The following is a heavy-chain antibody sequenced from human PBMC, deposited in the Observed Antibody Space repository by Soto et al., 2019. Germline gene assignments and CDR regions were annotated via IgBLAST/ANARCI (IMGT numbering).Heavy chain of an antibody. V-gene: IGHV2-5*01. D-gene: IGHD5-18*01. CDR3: AHRPDTAMVIDAFDI. CDR1: GFSLSTSGVG. J-gene: IGHJ3*02. Sequence: SGPTLVNPTQTLTLTCTFSGFSLSTSGVGVGWIRQPPGKALEWLALIYWNDDKRYSPSLKSRLTITKDTSKNQVVLTMTNMDPVDTATYYCAHRPDTAMVIDAFDIWGQGTMVTVSS. CDR2: IYWNDDK.